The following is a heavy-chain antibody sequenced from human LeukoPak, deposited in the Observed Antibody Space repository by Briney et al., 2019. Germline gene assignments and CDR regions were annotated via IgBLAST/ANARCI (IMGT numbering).Heavy chain of an antibody. Sequence: GSLRLSCAASGFTFSSYGMHWVRQAPGKGLEWVAFIRYDGSNKYYADSVKGRLTISRDNTKNTLYLQMNSLRAEDTAVYYCAKGRVSGIDYWGQGTLVTVSS. V-gene: IGHV3-30*02. CDR2: IRYDGSNK. J-gene: IGHJ4*02. CDR1: GFTFSSYG. CDR3: AKGRVSGIDY. D-gene: IGHD3-10*01.